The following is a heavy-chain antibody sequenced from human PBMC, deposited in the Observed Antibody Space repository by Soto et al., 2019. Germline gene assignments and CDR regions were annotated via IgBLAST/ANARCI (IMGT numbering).Heavy chain of an antibody. CDR2: INPNSGGT. J-gene: IGHJ4*02. CDR3: AREIAARPTAGFDY. V-gene: IGHV1-2*02. Sequence: QVQLVQSGAEVKKPGASVKVSCKASGYTFTGYYMHWVRQAPGQGLEWMGWINPNSGGTNYAQKLQGGVTMTRDTSISTAYMELSRLRSDDTAVYYCAREIAARPTAGFDYWGQGTLVTVSS. D-gene: IGHD6-6*01. CDR1: GYTFTGYY.